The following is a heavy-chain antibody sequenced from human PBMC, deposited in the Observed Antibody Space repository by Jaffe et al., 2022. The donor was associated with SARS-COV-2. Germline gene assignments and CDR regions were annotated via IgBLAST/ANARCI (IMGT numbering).Heavy chain of an antibody. Sequence: EVQLLESGGGLVQPGGSLRLSCAASGFTFSSYAMSWVRQAPGKGLEWVSAISGSGGSTYYADSVKGRFTISRDNSKNTLYLQMNSLRAEDTAVYYCAKLFFTGTVLYYGMDVWGQGTTVTVSS. CDR1: GFTFSSYA. J-gene: IGHJ6*02. V-gene: IGHV3-23*01. CDR3: AKLFFTGTVLYYGMDV. CDR2: ISGSGGST. D-gene: IGHD3-9*01.